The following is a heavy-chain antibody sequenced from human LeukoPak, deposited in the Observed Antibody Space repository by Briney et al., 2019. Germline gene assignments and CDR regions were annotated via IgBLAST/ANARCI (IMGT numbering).Heavy chain of an antibody. D-gene: IGHD2-2*01. J-gene: IGHJ5*02. CDR2: IHPRSGYS. CDR3: ARVTSGMRYNWFDP. Sequence: ASVKVSCKTSGYTFTDYDVNWVRQAPGQGLEWMGYIHPRSGYSESAQRFQGRLSMTRDVSTETAYMELSTLTSDDTAVYYCARVTSGMRYNWFDPWGQGTLIIVSS. CDR1: GYTFTDYD. V-gene: IGHV1-8*01.